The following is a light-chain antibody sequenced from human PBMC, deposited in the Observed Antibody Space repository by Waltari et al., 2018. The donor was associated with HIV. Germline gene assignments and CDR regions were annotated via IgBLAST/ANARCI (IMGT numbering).Light chain of an antibody. CDR2: DVT. CDR3: CTFSGRSSTWV. Sequence: QSALTQPASVSGSPGQSIPVSCTGDIATYDLVSWYQVHPGRAPNLIIHDVTKRPSGVSSRFSASKSGNTASLTISGLEAEDESLYYCCTFSGRSSTWVFGGGTQVTVL. V-gene: IGLV2-23*02. J-gene: IGLJ3*02. CDR1: DIATYDL.